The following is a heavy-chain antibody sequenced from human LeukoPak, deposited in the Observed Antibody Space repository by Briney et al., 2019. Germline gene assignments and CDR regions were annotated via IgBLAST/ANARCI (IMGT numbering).Heavy chain of an antibody. J-gene: IGHJ5*02. V-gene: IGHV4-4*02. CDR3: ARAPRPIAVAGRTVVTYNWFDP. CDR1: GGSISSSNW. CDR2: IYHSGST. Sequence: SETLSLTCAVSGGSISSSNWWSWVRQPPGKGLEWIGEIYHSGSTNYNPSLKSRVTISVDKSKNQFSLKLSSVTAADTAVYYCARAPRPIAVAGRTVVTYNWFDPWGQGTLVTVSS. D-gene: IGHD6-19*01.